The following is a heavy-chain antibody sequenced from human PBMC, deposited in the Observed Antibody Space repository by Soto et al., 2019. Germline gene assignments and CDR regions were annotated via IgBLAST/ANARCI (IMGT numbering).Heavy chain of an antibody. CDR1: GDSVSSKSAA. D-gene: IGHD6-19*01. Sequence: SQTLSLTCAISGDSVSSKSAAWNWIRQSPSRGLEWLGRTYYRSKWYHDYAVSVKSRITINPDTSKNQVSLQLNSVTLEDTAGDYCTRVEDTSGWFDYWGPGPLVAVSS. V-gene: IGHV6-1*01. CDR2: TYYRSKWYH. CDR3: TRVEDTSGWFDY. J-gene: IGHJ4*02.